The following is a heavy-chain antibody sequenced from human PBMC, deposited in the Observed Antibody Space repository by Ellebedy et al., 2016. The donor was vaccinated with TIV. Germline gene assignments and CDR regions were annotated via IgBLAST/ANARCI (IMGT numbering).Heavy chain of an antibody. V-gene: IGHV3-66*01. Sequence: PGGSLRLSCAASGFSVGSNYMNWVRQAPGRGLEWVSVVQSGGTTYYADSVKGRFTISRDNAKNILYLQMNSLRDDDTAVYYCARDSIPGDYGFLYGMDVWGQGATVTVSS. CDR2: VQSGGTT. CDR3: ARDSIPGDYGFLYGMDV. D-gene: IGHD4/OR15-4a*01. J-gene: IGHJ6*02. CDR1: GFSVGSNY.